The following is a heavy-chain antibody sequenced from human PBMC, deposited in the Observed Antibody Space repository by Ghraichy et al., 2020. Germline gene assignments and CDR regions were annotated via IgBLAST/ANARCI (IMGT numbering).Heavy chain of an antibody. CDR2: IYSRGST. V-gene: IGHV4-39*01. J-gene: IGHJ5*02. D-gene: IGHD1-26*01. CDR3: TRHEPVGASFS. CDR1: GGSINSDIYY. Sequence: SQTHSLTCTVSGGSINSDIYYWGWVRQSPGKGLQWIGNIYSRGSTNYTPSLKSRVTMSIDTSKNQFSMKLSSLTAADTAVYFCTRHEPVGASFSWGQGTLVTVSS.